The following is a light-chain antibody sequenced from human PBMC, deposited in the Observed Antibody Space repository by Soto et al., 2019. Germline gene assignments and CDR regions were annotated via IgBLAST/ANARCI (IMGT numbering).Light chain of an antibody. J-gene: IGLJ1*01. Sequence: QSALTQPPSASGSPGQSVTISCTGTTSDFGSNNYVSWYQQHPGKAPKLMIYEVNKRPSGVPDRFSGSKSGNTASLTVSGLQADDEADYYCSSSAGSNIYYVFGTGTKLTVL. CDR3: SSSAGSNIYYV. CDR1: TSDFGSNNY. CDR2: EVN. V-gene: IGLV2-8*01.